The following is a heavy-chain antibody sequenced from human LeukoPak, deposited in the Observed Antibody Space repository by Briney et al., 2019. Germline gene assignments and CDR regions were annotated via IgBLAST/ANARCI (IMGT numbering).Heavy chain of an antibody. CDR3: ARDYYKRLDY. Sequence: PGGSLRLSCAASEFSVGSNYMTWVRQAPGKGLEWVSLIYSGGSTYYADSVKGRFTISRDNSKNTLYLQMNSLRPEDTAVHYCARDYYKRLDYWGQGTLVTVSS. D-gene: IGHD1-26*01. J-gene: IGHJ4*02. CDR1: EFSVGSNY. V-gene: IGHV3-66*01. CDR2: IYSGGST.